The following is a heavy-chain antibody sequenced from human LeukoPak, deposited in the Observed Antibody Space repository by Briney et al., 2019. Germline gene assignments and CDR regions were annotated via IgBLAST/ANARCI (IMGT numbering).Heavy chain of an antibody. CDR2: IYYSGST. J-gene: IGHJ6*02. CDR1: GGSISSYY. V-gene: IGHV4-59*08. Sequence: SETLSLTCTVSGGSISSYYWSWIRQPPGKGLEWIWYIYYSGSTNYNPSLKSRVTISVDTSKNQFSLKLSSVTAADTAVYYCARTALNYYYYYGMDVWGQGTTVTVSS. CDR3: ARTALNYYYYYGMDV. D-gene: IGHD5-18*01.